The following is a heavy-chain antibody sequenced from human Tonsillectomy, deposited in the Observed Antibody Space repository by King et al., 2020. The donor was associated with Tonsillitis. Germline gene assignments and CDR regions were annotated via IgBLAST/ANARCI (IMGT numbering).Heavy chain of an antibody. J-gene: IGHJ4*02. CDR2: ISYDGSNK. D-gene: IGHD6-19*01. CDR1: GFTFNSYA. V-gene: IGHV3-30-3*01. Sequence: VQLVESGGGVVQPGRSLRLSCAASGFTFNSYAMHWVRQAPGKGLEGVAIISYDGSNKYYADSVKGRFTISRDNSKNTLYLQMNSLRPEDTAVYYCARSHSAVAVDCWGQGTLVTVSS. CDR3: ARSHSAVAVDC.